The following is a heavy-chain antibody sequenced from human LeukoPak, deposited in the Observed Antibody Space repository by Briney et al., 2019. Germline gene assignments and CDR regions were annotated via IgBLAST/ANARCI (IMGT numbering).Heavy chain of an antibody. CDR1: GFTFSSYA. J-gene: IGHJ4*02. CDR3: ARGTPVVTAFDY. D-gene: IGHD2-21*02. V-gene: IGHV3-30*01. Sequence: PGGSLRLSCAASGFTFSSYAMHWVRQAPGKGLEWVAVISYDGSNKYYADSVKGRFTISRDNSKNTLYLQMNSLRAEDTAVYYCARGTPVVTAFDYWGQGTLVTVSS. CDR2: ISYDGSNK.